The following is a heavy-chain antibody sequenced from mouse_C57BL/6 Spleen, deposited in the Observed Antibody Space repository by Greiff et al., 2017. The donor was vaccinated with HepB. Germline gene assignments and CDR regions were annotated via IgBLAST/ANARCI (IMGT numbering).Heavy chain of an antibody. D-gene: IGHD4-1*01. V-gene: IGHV3-6*01. Sequence: DVKLVESGPGLVKPSQSLSLTCSVTGYSITSGYYWNWIRQFPGNKLEWMGYISYDGSNNYNPSLKNRISITRDTSKNQFFLKLNSVTTEDTATYYCARDWGFDYWGQGTTLTVSS. CDR2: ISYDGSN. J-gene: IGHJ2*01. CDR1: GYSITSGYY. CDR3: ARDWGFDY.